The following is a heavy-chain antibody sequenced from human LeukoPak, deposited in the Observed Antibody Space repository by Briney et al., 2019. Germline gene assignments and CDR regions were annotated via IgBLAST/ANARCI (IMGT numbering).Heavy chain of an antibody. J-gene: IGHJ4*02. D-gene: IGHD4-23*01. CDR2: INHSGST. CDR1: GFTFSSYS. V-gene: IGHV4-34*01. CDR3: ARIYGGKPYFDY. Sequence: PGGSLRLSCAASGFTFSSYSINWVRQAPGKGLEWIGEINHSGSTNYNPSLKSRVTISVDTSKNQFSLKLSSVTAADTAVYYCARIYGGKPYFDYWGQGTLVTVSS.